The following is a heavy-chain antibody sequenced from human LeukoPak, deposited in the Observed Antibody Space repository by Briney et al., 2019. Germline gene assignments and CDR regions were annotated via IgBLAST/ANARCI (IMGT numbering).Heavy chain of an antibody. V-gene: IGHV1-69*19. Sequence: GSSVKVSCKASGGTFSSYAISWVRQAPGQGLEWMGGIIPIFGTANYAQRFQGRVTITADESTSTAYMELSSLRSEDTAVYYCARGVLYCSSTSCYRWSDPWGQGTLVTVSS. CDR3: ARGVLYCSSTSCYRWSDP. D-gene: IGHD2-2*01. CDR1: GGTFSSYA. J-gene: IGHJ5*02. CDR2: IIPIFGTA.